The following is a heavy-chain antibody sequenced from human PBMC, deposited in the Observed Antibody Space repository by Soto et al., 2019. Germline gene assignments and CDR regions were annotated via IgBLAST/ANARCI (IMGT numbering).Heavy chain of an antibody. D-gene: IGHD6-6*01. CDR3: ARASTSACPVGCWFDP. Sequence: QVQLVQSGAEVKKPGSSVKVSCKASGGTFSSYAISWVRQAPGQGLEWMGGIIPRFGTGNYAQKFEGRVTISADESTSTAYTALSSLGSEDMAVECCARASTSACPVGCWFDPWGQGTLVTVSS. CDR1: GGTFSSYA. V-gene: IGHV1-69*12. CDR2: IIPRFGTG. J-gene: IGHJ5*02.